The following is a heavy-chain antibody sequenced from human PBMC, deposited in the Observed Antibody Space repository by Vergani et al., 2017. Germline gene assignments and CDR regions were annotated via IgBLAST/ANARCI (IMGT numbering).Heavy chain of an antibody. J-gene: IGHJ5*02. V-gene: IGHV4-59*01. CDR3: ASDTHSGQRADR. CDR1: GGSMSGYY. Sequence: QVRLQESGPGLVKPSETLSLTCSVSGGSMSGYYWSWIRQPPGKELEWIGYMYHSGSPNYNPSLETRVTISVDTSKNQFSLTLTAVTAADTAVYYCASDTHSGQRADRWGQGILVTVTS. CDR2: MYHSGSP. D-gene: IGHD6-19*01.